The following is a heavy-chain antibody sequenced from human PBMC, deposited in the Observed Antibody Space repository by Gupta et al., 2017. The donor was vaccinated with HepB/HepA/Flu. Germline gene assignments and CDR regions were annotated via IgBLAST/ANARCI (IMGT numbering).Heavy chain of an antibody. CDR1: GFTFDKYG. CDR3: ARLGNRGRYYFDY. Sequence: QVQLVQSGAEVTKPGASVKVSCKASGFTFDKYGITWVRQAPGEGLEWMGWINGNNGNAYYAQKLQGRVTMTRDTSTNTAYMDLRDLRSDDTATYYCARLGNRGRYYFDYWGQGTLVTVSS. CDR2: INGNNGNA. V-gene: IGHV1-18*01. D-gene: IGHD7-27*01. J-gene: IGHJ4*02.